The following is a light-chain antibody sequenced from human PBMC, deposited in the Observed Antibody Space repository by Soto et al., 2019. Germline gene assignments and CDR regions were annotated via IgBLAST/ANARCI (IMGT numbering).Light chain of an antibody. CDR1: QTIRSL. Sequence: DIQMTQSPSTVFASVGHRVTITCRASQTIRSLLAWYQQKPGKAPKVLIYAASSLQSGVPSRFSRSGSGTDFTLTISSLRPEDFPTYYFQQSYTTLTFGQGTRLEIK. J-gene: IGKJ5*01. CDR3: QQSYTTLT. CDR2: AAS. V-gene: IGKV1-39*01.